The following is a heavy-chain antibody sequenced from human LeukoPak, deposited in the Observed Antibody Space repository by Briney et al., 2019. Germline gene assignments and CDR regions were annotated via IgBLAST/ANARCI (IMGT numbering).Heavy chain of an antibody. CDR3: AKDLEQWLVPNYFDY. V-gene: IGHV3-30*02. Sequence: GGTLRLSCAASGFTFSSYGMHWVRQAPGKGLEWVAFIRYDGSNKYYADSVKGRFTIPRDNSKNTLYLQMNSLRAEDTAVYYCAKDLEQWLVPNYFDYWGQGTLVTVSS. CDR1: GFTFSSYG. J-gene: IGHJ4*02. CDR2: IRYDGSNK. D-gene: IGHD6-19*01.